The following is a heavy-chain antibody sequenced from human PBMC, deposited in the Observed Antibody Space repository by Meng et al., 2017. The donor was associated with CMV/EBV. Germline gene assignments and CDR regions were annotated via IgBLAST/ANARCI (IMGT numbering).Heavy chain of an antibody. CDR1: GFTFSSYS. D-gene: IGHD3-22*01. V-gene: IGHV3-48*04. J-gene: IGHJ6*02. CDR2: ISSSSSTI. Sequence: GGSLRLSCAASGFTFSSYSMNSVRQAPGKGLEWVSYISSSSSTIYYADSVKGRFTISRDNAKNSLYLQMNSLRAEDTAVYYCARDDYYDSSGYYSSYYYGMDVWGQGTTVTVSS. CDR3: ARDDYYDSSGYYSSYYYGMDV.